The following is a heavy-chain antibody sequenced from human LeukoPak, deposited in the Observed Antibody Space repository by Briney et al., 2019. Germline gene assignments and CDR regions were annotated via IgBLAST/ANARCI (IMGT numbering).Heavy chain of an antibody. D-gene: IGHD3-10*01. CDR2: IYYSGST. CDR3: ARRETGGNYYGSGSYHY. CDR1: GGSISSSSYY. V-gene: IGHV4-39*01. Sequence: PSETLSLTCTVSGGSISSSSYYWGWIRQPPGRGLEWIGSIYYSGSTYYNPSLKSRVTISVDTSKNQFSLKLCSVTAADTAVYYCARRETGGNYYGSGSYHYWGQGTLVTVSS. J-gene: IGHJ4*02.